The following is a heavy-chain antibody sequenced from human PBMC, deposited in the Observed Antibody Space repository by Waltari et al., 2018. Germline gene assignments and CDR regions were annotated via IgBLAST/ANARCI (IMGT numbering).Heavy chain of an antibody. V-gene: IGHV1-69*12. D-gene: IGHD6-6*01. CDR2: IIPSFGTA. CDR3: ARARGRIAARPLYYFDY. CDR1: GGTFSSYA. Sequence: QVQLVQSGAEVKKPGSSVKVSCKASGGTFSSYAISWVRQAPGQGLEWMGGIIPSFGTANYAQKFQGRVTITADESTSTAYMELSSLRSEDTAVYYCARARGRIAARPLYYFDYWGQGTLVTVSS. J-gene: IGHJ4*02.